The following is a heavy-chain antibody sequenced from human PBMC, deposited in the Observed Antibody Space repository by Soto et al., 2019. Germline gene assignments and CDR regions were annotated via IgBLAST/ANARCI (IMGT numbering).Heavy chain of an antibody. CDR3: AREPGSSGYPFDY. CDR1: CGSINNYG. Sequence: TSETLSLTCTVSCGSINNYGWIWLRQPPGKGLEWIGLIHYTGNTNYNPSLKSRVTISVDTSKNQFSLKLNSVTAADTAVYYCAREPGSSGYPFDYWGQGTLLTVSS. V-gene: IGHV4-59*01. J-gene: IGHJ4*02. CDR2: IHYTGNT. D-gene: IGHD3-22*01.